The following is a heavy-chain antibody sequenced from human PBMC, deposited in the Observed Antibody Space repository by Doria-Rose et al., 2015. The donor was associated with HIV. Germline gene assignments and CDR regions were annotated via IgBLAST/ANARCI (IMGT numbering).Heavy chain of an antibody. CDR3: ARIKSSRWYHKYYFDF. CDR1: GVSLSSPGMG. CDR2: IFSDDER. J-gene: IGHJ4*02. D-gene: IGHD6-13*01. Sequence: SGPVLVKPTETLTLTCTVSGVSLSSPGMGVSWIRQPPGKALEWLANIFSDDERSYKPSLKSRLTISRCTSKCQVVLTMTDMDPVDTATYYCARIKSSRWYHKYYFDFWGRGTLVIVSA. V-gene: IGHV2-26*01.